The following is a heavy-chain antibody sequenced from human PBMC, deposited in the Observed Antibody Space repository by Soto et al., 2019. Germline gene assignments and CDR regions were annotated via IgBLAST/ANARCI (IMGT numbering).Heavy chain of an antibody. CDR3: ARAXCSSTSCYNYYAYGMDV. CDR2: IHAGNGNT. V-gene: IGHV1-3*01. Sequence: ASVKVSCKASGYTFTTYSMHWVRQAPGQRLEWMGWIHAGNGNTEHSQKFQGRVTITRDTSASTAYLELGSLRSEDTAVYYCARAXCSSTSCYNYYAYGMDVWGQGTAVTVSS. D-gene: IGHD2-2*01. J-gene: IGHJ6*02. CDR1: GYTFTTYS.